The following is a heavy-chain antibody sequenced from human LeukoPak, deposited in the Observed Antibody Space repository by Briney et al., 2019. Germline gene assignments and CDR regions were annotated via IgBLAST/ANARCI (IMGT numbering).Heavy chain of an antibody. CDR3: ARVTLKAAAGTLGYCYYYYMDV. J-gene: IGHJ6*03. CDR2: INHSGST. D-gene: IGHD6-13*01. V-gene: IGHV4-39*07. CDR1: GGSISSYNYY. Sequence: SETLSLTCTVSGGSISSYNYYWSWIRQPPGKGLEWIGEINHSGSTNYNPSLKSRVTISVDTSKNQFSLKLSSVTAADTAVYYCARVTLKAAAGTLGYCYYYYMDVWGKGTTVTVSS.